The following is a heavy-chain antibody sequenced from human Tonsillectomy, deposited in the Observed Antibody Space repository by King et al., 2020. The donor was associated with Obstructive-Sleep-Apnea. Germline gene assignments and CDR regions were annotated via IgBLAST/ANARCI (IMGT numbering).Heavy chain of an antibody. J-gene: IGHJ4*02. CDR1: RFTFTTSA. CDR3: AADRSTVGAPTSHPLDY. V-gene: IGHV1-58*02. Sequence: QLVQSGPEVKKPGTSVKVSCKASRFTFTTSAMQWVRQARGQRLEWIGWIVVGSGDTNYAQKFQERVTITRDMSTSTAYMELSSLRSEDTAVYYCAADRSTVGAPTSHPLDYWGQGTLVTVSS. CDR2: IVVGSGDT. D-gene: IGHD1-26*01.